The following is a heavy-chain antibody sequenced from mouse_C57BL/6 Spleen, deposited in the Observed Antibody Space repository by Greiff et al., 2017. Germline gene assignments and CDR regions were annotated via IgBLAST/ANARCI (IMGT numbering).Heavy chain of an antibody. CDR2: IWSGGST. CDR1: GFSLTSYG. CDR3: ARKGGPREGGLYFDY. J-gene: IGHJ2*01. V-gene: IGHV2-2*01. Sequence: VQLQQSGPGLVQPSQSLSITCTVSGFSLTSYGVHWVRQSPGKGLEWLGVIWSGGSTDYNAAFISRLSISKDNSKSQVFFKMNSLQADDTAIYYCARKGGPREGGLYFDYWGQGTTLTVSS.